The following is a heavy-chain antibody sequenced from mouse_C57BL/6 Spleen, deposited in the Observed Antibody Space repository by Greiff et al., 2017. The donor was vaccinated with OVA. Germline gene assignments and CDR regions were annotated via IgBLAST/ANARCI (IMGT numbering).Heavy chain of an antibody. D-gene: IGHD2-3*01. J-gene: IGHJ3*01. V-gene: IGHV5-4*03. CDR2: ISDGGSYT. CDR3: ARGDDGYPAWFAY. CDR1: LFTFSSYA. Sequence: DVKLVESGGGLVKPGGSLKLSCACPLFTFSSYAMSWVRQTPEKRLEWVATISDGGSYTYYPDNVKGRFTISRDNAKNNLYLQMSHLKSEDTAMYYCARGDDGYPAWFAYWGQGTLVTVSA.